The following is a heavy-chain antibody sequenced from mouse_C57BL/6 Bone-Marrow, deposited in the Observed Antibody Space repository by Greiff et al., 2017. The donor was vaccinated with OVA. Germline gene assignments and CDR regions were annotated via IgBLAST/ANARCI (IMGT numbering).Heavy chain of an antibody. CDR1: GFTIKDDY. CDR3: TAGADYDGSSPWYFDV. J-gene: IGHJ1*03. Sequence: VQLQQSGAELVRPGASVKLSCTASGFTIKDDYMHWVKQRPEQGLEWIGWIDPENGDTEYASKFQGKATITADTSSNTAYLQLSSLTSEDTAVYYCTAGADYDGSSPWYFDVWGTGTTVTVSS. CDR2: IDPENGDT. D-gene: IGHD1-1*01. V-gene: IGHV14-4*01.